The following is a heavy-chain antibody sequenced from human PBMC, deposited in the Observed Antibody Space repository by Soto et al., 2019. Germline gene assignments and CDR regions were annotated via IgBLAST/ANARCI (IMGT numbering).Heavy chain of an antibody. CDR1: GGTFSSYA. V-gene: IGHV1-69*13. J-gene: IGHJ3*02. CDR3: ARGAVHYYDSSGYYPDAFDI. D-gene: IGHD3-22*01. Sequence: SVKVSCKASGGTFSSYAISWVRQAPGQGLEWMGGIIPIFGTANYAQRFQGRVTITADESTSTAYMELSSLRSEDTAVYYCARGAVHYYDSSGYYPDAFDIWGQGTMVTVSS. CDR2: IIPIFGTA.